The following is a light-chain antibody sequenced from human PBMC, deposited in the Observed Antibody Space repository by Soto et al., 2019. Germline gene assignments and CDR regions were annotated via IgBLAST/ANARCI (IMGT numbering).Light chain of an antibody. CDR3: SSYTSTNTVV. CDR2: DVS. J-gene: IGLJ2*01. CDR1: SSDVGGYNY. V-gene: IGLV2-14*03. Sequence: QSVLTQPASVSGSPGQSITISCTGTSSDVGGYNYVSWYQQHPGKAPKLMIYDVSNRPSGVSNRFSGSKSGNTASLTISGRQAEDEAEYYCSSYTSTNTVVFGGGTKLTVL.